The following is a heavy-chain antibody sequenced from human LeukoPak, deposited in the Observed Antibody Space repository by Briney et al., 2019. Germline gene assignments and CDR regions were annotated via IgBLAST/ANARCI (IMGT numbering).Heavy chain of an antibody. CDR2: IYYSGST. J-gene: IGHJ6*03. V-gene: IGHV4-39*01. CDR3: ARGRDFWSGYSRYYYYYYMDV. Sequence: PSETLSLTCTVSGGSISSSSYYWGWIRQPPGKGLEWIGSIYYSGSTYYNPSLKSRVTISVDTSKNQFSLKLSSVTAADTAVYYCARGRDFWSGYSRYYYYYYMDVWGKGTTVTVSS. D-gene: IGHD3-3*01. CDR1: GGSISSSSYY.